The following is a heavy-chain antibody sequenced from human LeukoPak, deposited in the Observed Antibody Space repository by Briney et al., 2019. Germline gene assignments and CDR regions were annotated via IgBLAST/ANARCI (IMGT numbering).Heavy chain of an antibody. Sequence: ASVKVSCKASGGTFSRNAINWVRQAPGQGLEWMGGIIPIFGTTNYAQKFQGRVTITADDSTSTAYMELSSLRSEDTAVYYCARWVEGWQLDYWGQGTLVTVSS. D-gene: IGHD6-6*01. J-gene: IGHJ4*02. V-gene: IGHV1-69*01. CDR1: GGTFSRNA. CDR2: IIPIFGTT. CDR3: ARWVEGWQLDY.